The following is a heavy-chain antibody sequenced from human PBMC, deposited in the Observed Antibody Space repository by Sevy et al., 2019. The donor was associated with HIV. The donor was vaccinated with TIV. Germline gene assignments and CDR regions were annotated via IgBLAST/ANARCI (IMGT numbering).Heavy chain of an antibody. J-gene: IGHJ4*02. CDR3: GKEGGGEGGDH. D-gene: IGHD2-21*01. V-gene: IGHV3-30*02. CDR2: IQYDGSNK. CDR1: VFSFSSYG. Sequence: GGSLRLSCAASVFSFSSYGMHWVRQAPGKGLEWMSYIQYDGSNKDYADSVKGRFTISRDNSKNTLYLQMNSLRVEDRAVFYCGKEGGGEGGDHWGQGTLVTVSS.